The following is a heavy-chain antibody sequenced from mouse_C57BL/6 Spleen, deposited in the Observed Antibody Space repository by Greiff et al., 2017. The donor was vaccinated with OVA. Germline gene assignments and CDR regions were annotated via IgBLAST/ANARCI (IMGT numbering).Heavy chain of an antibody. D-gene: IGHD2-4*01. CDR2: IDPSDSYT. CDR1: GYTFTSYW. Sequence: QVQLQQSGAELVMPGASVKLSCKASGYTFTSYWMHWVKQRPGQGLEWIGEIDPSDSYTNYNQKFKGKSTLTVDKSSSTAYMQLSSLTSEDSAVYYCARLYDYDYAMDYWGQGTSVTVSS. J-gene: IGHJ4*01. V-gene: IGHV1-69*01. CDR3: ARLYDYDYAMDY.